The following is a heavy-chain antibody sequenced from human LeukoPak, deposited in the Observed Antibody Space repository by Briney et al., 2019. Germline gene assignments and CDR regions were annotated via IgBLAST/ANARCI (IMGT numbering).Heavy chain of an antibody. J-gene: IGHJ4*02. D-gene: IGHD3-22*01. CDR2: MNPNSGNT. CDR3: ARGPYYYDSSGYSDEFDY. CDR1: GYTFTSYD. Sequence: ASVKVSCKASGYTFTSYDINWVRQATGQGLEWMGWMNPNSGNTGYAQKFQGRVTMTRNTSISTAYMELSSLRSDDTAVYYCARGPYYYDSSGYSDEFDYWGQGTLVTVSS. V-gene: IGHV1-8*01.